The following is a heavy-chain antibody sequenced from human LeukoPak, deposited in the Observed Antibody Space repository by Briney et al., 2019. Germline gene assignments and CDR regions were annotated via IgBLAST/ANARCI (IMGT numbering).Heavy chain of an antibody. V-gene: IGHV3-21*01. Sequence: GGSLRLSCAASGFTFSSYSMNWVRQAPGKGLEWVSSISSSSSYIYYADSVKGRFTISRDNAKNSLYLQTNSLRAEDTAVYYCARDMMAHDAFDIWGQGTMVTVSS. D-gene: IGHD3-16*01. J-gene: IGHJ3*02. CDR3: ARDMMAHDAFDI. CDR2: ISSSSSYI. CDR1: GFTFSSYS.